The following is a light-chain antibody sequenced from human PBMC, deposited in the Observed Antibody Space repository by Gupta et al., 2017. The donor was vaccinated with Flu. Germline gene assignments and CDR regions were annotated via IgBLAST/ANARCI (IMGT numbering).Light chain of an antibody. V-gene: IGKV2-28*01. CDR1: QSLLHSNGYNY. CDR2: LGS. Sequence: VLTQSPLSLPVTPGEPASISCRSSQSLLHSNGYNYLDWYLQKPGQSPQLLIYLGSNRASGVPDRFSCSRSCTDFAVKISRVEAVDVGADCCRQVLQTPNALGGRTKVEIK. J-gene: IGKJ4*01. CDR3: RQVLQTPNA.